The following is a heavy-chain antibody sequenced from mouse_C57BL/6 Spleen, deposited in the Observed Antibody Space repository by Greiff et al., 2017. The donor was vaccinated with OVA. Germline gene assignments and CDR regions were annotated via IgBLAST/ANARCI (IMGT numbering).Heavy chain of an antibody. CDR2: IDPSDSYT. Sequence: VQLQQSGAELVKPGASVKLSCKASGYTFTSYWMQWVKQRPGQGLEWIGEIDPSDSYTNYNQKFKGKATLTVDTSSSTAYMQLSSLTSEDSAVYYCARPLYGNFDYWGQGTTLTVSS. CDR3: ARPLYGNFDY. V-gene: IGHV1-50*01. D-gene: IGHD2-1*01. CDR1: GYTFTSYW. J-gene: IGHJ2*01.